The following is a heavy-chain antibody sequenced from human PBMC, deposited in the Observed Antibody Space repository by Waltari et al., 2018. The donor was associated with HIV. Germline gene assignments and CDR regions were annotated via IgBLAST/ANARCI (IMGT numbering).Heavy chain of an antibody. V-gene: IGHV7-4-1*02. CDR3: AREGFFSDDYTEGNSVYQDFDF. Sequence: QVQLVQSGHALRKPAASVTVTSTALGITFPDNAIHWRQQAPGQGLQGVEWVGWINTNTGRPTYAQAFTGRFVFSLDTSDSTAYLQINNLQTDDTAIYYCAREGFFSDDYTEGNSVYQDFDFWGQGTLVTVSS. CDR2: INTNTGRP. J-gene: IGHJ4*02. CDR1: GITFPDNA. D-gene: IGHD2-8*01.